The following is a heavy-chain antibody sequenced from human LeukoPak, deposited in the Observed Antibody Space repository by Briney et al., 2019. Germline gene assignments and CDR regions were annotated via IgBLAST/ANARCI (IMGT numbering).Heavy chain of an antibody. CDR2: ISSSSSYI. D-gene: IGHD2-2*01. J-gene: IGHJ4*02. V-gene: IGHV3-21*01. Sequence: PGGSLGLSCAASGFTFSSYSMNWVRQAPGKGLEWVSSISSSSSYIYYADSVKGRFTISRDNAKNSLYLQMNSLRAEDTAVYYCAREIVVVPAEYYFDYWGQGTLVTVSS. CDR3: AREIVVVPAEYYFDY. CDR1: GFTFSSYS.